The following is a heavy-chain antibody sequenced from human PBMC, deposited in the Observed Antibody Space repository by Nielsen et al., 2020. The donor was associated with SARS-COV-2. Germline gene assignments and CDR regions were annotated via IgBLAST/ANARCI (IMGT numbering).Heavy chain of an antibody. Sequence: SCAASGFTFSDYYMSWIRQAPGKGLEWVSYISSSSSYTNYADSVKGRFTISRDNAKNSLYLHMNSLRAEDTAVYYCARGGVVLPAAIPFDPWGQGTLVTVSS. CDR2: ISSSSSYT. D-gene: IGHD2-2*01. CDR3: ARGGVVLPAAIPFDP. J-gene: IGHJ5*02. V-gene: IGHV3-11*05. CDR1: GFTFSDYY.